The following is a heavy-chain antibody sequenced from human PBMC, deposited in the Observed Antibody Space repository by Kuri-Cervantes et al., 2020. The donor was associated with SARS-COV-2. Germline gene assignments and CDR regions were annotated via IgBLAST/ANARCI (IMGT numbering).Heavy chain of an antibody. CDR3: ARAGYDFWSGYPNYYYYGMDA. CDR1: GFTFSSYG. J-gene: IGHJ6*02. D-gene: IGHD3-3*01. V-gene: IGHV3-33*05. Sequence: GGSLRLSCAASGFTFSSYGMHWVRQAPGKGLEWVAVISYDGSNKYYADSVKGRFTISRDNSKNTLYLQMNSLRAEDTAVYYCARAGYDFWSGYPNYYYYGMDAWGQGTTVTVSS. CDR2: ISYDGSNK.